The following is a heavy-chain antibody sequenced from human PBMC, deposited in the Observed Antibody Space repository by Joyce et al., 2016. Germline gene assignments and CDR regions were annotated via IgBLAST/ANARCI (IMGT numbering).Heavy chain of an antibody. Sequence: QVQLQQWGPVLLKPSETLSLTCAVNGASFNAYFWSWIRQPPGKGLEWIGKIHQSAGPKYTPSLKHRVTMSVDTSRNQFSLTMTSVTGADTAVYYCVGILGGYKYCMAVWGEGTTVTVSS. CDR2: IHQSAGP. CDR1: GASFNAYF. D-gene: IGHD5-18*01. J-gene: IGHJ6*03. V-gene: IGHV4-34*01. CDR3: VGILGGYKYCMAV.